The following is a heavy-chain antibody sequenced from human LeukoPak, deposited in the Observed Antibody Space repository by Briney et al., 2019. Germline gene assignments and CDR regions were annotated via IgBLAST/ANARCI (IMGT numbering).Heavy chain of an antibody. CDR3: ARAGAYHFDY. CDR2: INTDTRGT. V-gene: IGHV3-74*01. J-gene: IGHJ4*02. Sequence: GGSLRLSCAVSGLSFSDNRMIWVRQAPGKGLVWVSIINTDTRGTYYADSVKGRFTISRDNAKNTLYLQMNSLRAEDTAVYYCARAGAYHFDYWGQGTLVTVSS. D-gene: IGHD3-16*01. CDR1: GLSFSDNR.